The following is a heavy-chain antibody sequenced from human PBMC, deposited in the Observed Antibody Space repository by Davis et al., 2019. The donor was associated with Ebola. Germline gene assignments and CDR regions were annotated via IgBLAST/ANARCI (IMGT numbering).Heavy chain of an antibody. CDR3: ARAVPYGSGSFPFDY. V-gene: IGHV4-39*07. CDR1: GGSISSSSYY. CDR2: IYYSGST. D-gene: IGHD3-10*01. Sequence: PSETLSLTCTVSGGSISSSSYYWGWIRQPPGKGLEWIGSIYYSGSTYYNPSLKSRVTISVDTSKNQFSLKLSSVTAADTAVYYCARAVPYGSGSFPFDYWGQGTLVTVSS. J-gene: IGHJ4*02.